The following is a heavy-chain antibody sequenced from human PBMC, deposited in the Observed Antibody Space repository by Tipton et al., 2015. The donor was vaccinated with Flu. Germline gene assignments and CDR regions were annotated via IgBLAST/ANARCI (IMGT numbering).Heavy chain of an antibody. V-gene: IGHV3-48*03. CDR2: ISSSGSTI. J-gene: IGHJ6*02. CDR3: ARGGPRVTAHPSNVGFLGLTNNGMDV. CDR1: GFTFSSYE. D-gene: IGHD1-14*01. Sequence: SLRLSCAASGFTFSSYEMNWVRQAPGKGLEWVSYISSSGSTIYYADSVKGRFTISRDNAKNSLYLQMNSLRAEDTAVYYCARGGPRVTAHPSNVGFLGLTNNGMDVWGQGTTVTVSS.